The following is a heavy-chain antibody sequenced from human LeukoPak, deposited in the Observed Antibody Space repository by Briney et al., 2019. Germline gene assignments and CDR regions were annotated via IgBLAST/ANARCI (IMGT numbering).Heavy chain of an antibody. V-gene: IGHV3-21*01. CDR3: ARSEDIVVVVAATDFDY. CDR1: GFTFSSYS. CDR2: ISSSSYI. Sequence: GGSLRLSCAASGFTFSSYSMNWVRQAPGKGLEWVSSISSSSYIYYADSVKGRFTISSDNAKNSLYLQMNSLRAEDTAVYYCARSEDIVVVVAATDFDYWGQGTLVTVSS. J-gene: IGHJ4*02. D-gene: IGHD2-15*01.